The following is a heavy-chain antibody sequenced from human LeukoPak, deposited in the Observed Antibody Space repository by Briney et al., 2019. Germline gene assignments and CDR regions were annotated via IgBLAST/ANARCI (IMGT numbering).Heavy chain of an antibody. CDR2: INHSGST. V-gene: IGHV4-34*01. J-gene: IGHJ6*03. Sequence: TSETLSLTCAVYGGSFSGYYWSWIRQPPGKGLEWIGEINHSGSTNYNPSLKSRVTISVDTSKNQFSLKLSSVTAADTAVYYCARVANPYYDGGYYYMDVWGKGTTVTVSS. CDR3: ARVANPYYDGGYYYMDV. D-gene: IGHD3-22*01. CDR1: GGSFSGYY.